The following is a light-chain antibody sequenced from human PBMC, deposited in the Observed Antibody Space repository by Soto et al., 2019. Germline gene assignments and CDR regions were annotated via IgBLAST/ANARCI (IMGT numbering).Light chain of an antibody. CDR2: AAT. CDR3: PQGHPFPLT. V-gene: IGKV1-12*01. J-gene: IGKJ4*01. CDR1: QDISDW. Sequence: DIQMTQSPSSVSASVGDRVTITCRASQDISDWLAWHQQKPGKAPKLLIYAATSLHSGVPSRFSGSGSGTDFTLTISSLQPEDFATYYCPQGHPFPLTFGGGTKVEIK.